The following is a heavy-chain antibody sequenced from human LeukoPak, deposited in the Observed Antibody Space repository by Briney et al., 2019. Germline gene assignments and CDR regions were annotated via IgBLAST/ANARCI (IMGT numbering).Heavy chain of an antibody. CDR3: AKASTGGSYYAYYYYMDV. CDR2: ISSSGSYI. Sequence: GGSLRLSCAASAFTFSSYSMNWVRQAPGKGLEWVSSISSSGSYIYYADSVKGRFTISRDNAKNSLYLQMNSLRAEDTALYYCAKASTGGSYYAYYYYMDVWGKGTTVTISS. J-gene: IGHJ6*03. V-gene: IGHV3-21*04. CDR1: AFTFSSYS. D-gene: IGHD1-26*01.